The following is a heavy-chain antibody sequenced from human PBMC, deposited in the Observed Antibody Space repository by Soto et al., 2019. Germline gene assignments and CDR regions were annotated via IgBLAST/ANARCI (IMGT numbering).Heavy chain of an antibody. CDR3: AKDVGRGLGWYFDL. D-gene: IGHD6-19*01. J-gene: IGHJ2*01. Sequence: VQVVESGGGLAQPGRSLRLSCAASGFTFDDYAMHWVRQAPGKGLEWVSGISWNSGSIGYADSVKGRFTISRDNAKNSLYLQMNSLRAEDTALYYCAKDVGRGLGWYFDLWGRGTLVTVSS. V-gene: IGHV3-9*01. CDR1: GFTFDDYA. CDR2: ISWNSGSI.